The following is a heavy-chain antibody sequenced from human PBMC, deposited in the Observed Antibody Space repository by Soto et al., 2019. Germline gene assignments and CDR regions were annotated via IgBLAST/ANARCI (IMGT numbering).Heavy chain of an antibody. J-gene: IGHJ4*02. Sequence: QVQLVQSGAEVKKPGSSVKVSCKASGGTFSTYSINWVRQAPGQGLEWMGGINPFFGAANYAQKFQGRVTITADESTSTAHMELSSLRSDDTAVYYCARDYGHDCSGGNCYFYFWSQGTLVTVSS. V-gene: IGHV1-69*01. CDR3: ARDYGHDCSGGNCYFYF. D-gene: IGHD2-15*01. CDR1: GGTFSTYS. CDR2: INPFFGAA.